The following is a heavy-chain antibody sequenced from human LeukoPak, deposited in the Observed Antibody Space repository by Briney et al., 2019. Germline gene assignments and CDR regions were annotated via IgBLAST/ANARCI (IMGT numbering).Heavy chain of an antibody. CDR3: ARAPYDSSANYFDY. J-gene: IGHJ4*02. D-gene: IGHD3-22*01. CDR1: GFTVGSNY. CDR2: IYSGGST. V-gene: IGHV3-53*05. Sequence: GGSLRLSCAASGFTVGSNYMSWVRQAPGKGLEWVSVIYSGGSTYYADSVKGRFTISRDNSKNTLYLQMNSLRAEDTAVYYCARAPYDSSANYFDYWGQGTLVTVSS.